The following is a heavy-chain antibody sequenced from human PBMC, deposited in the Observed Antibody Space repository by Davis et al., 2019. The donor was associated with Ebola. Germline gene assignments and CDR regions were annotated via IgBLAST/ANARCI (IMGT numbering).Heavy chain of an antibody. J-gene: IGHJ4*02. CDR2: IHSGGST. Sequence: LSLTCAASGFTVSSKYMSWVRQAPGKGLEWLSVIHSGGSTNYADSVKGRFTISRDNFKNTLYLQMNSLRAEDTAVYYCARGEEVWFGAAAIDYWGQGTPVTVSS. CDR3: ARGEEVWFGAAAIDY. CDR1: GFTVSSKY. V-gene: IGHV3-53*01. D-gene: IGHD3-10*01.